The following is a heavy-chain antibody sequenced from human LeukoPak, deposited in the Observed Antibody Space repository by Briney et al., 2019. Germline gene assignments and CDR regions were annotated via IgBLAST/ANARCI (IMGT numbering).Heavy chain of an antibody. V-gene: IGHV3-7*01. J-gene: IGHJ4*02. CDR1: GFTFSSYW. CDR2: IKQDGSEK. Sequence: GGSLRLSCAASGFTFSSYWMSWVRQAPGKGLEWVANIKQDGSEKYYVDSVKGRFTISRDNAKNSLYLQMNSLRAEDTAVYYCARGGPIRYFDWLSYYFDYWGQGTLVTVSS. D-gene: IGHD3-9*01. CDR3: ARGGPIRYFDWLSYYFDY.